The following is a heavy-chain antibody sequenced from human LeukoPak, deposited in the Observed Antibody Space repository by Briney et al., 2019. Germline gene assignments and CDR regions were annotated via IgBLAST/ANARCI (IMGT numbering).Heavy chain of an antibody. CDR1: GYTFTGYY. D-gene: IGHD5-12*01. J-gene: IGHJ5*02. CDR2: INPNSGGT. Sequence: ASVKVSCKASGYTFTGYYMHWVRQAPGQGLEWMGWINPNSGGTNYAQKFQGRVTMTRDTSISTAHMELSRLRSDDTAVYYCARGGSGYDYYWFDPWGQGTLVTVSS. CDR3: ARGGSGYDYYWFDP. V-gene: IGHV1-2*02.